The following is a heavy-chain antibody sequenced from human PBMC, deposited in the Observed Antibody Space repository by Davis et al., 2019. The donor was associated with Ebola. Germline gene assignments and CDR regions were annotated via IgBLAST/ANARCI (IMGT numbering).Heavy chain of an antibody. Sequence: SVKGRFTISRDNAKNSLYLQMNNLRAEDTAVYYCARSSIAARPGYYYGMDVWGQGTTVTVSS. CDR3: ARSSIAARPGYYYGMDV. D-gene: IGHD6-6*01. J-gene: IGHJ6*02. V-gene: IGHV3-21*01.